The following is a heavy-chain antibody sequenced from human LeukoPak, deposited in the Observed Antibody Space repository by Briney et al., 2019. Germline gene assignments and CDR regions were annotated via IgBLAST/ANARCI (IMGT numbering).Heavy chain of an antibody. CDR3: ARGSSDWYGIDY. Sequence: GGSLRLSCAASGLTISNYWMHWVRQVSGKGLVWVSGINSDGSFTSYADSVKGRFTISRDNAKNTLYLQMNSLRAEDTALYYCARGSSDWYGIDYWGQGILVPVSS. J-gene: IGHJ4*02. CDR1: GLTISNYW. CDR2: INSDGSFT. D-gene: IGHD6-19*01. V-gene: IGHV3-74*01.